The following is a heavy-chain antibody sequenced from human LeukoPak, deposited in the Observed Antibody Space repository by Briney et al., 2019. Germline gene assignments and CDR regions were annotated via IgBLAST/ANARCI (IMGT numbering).Heavy chain of an antibody. CDR3: ARGPNSNWSGLDF. V-gene: IGHV3-74*01. J-gene: IGHJ4*02. CDR1: GFTFTTYT. CDR2: ISPTGSTT. D-gene: IGHD6-6*01. Sequence: GGSLRLSCAASGFTFTTYTMNWVRQTPGKGLVWVSRISPTGSTTSYADSVKGRFTVSRDNAKNTLYLQVNNLRAEDTAVYYCARGPNSNWSGLDFWGQGTLLTVSS.